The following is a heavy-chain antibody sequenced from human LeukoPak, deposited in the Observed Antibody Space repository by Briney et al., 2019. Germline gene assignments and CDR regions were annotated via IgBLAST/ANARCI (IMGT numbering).Heavy chain of an antibody. J-gene: IGHJ5*02. CDR1: GGSISSGSYY. V-gene: IGHV4-61*02. Sequence: SQTLSLTCTVSGGSISSGSYYWSWIRQPARKGLEWIGRIYTSGSTNYNPSLKSRVTISVDTSKNQFSLKLSSVTAADTAVYYCARGAVEGSSGWFDPWGQGTLVTVSS. CDR2: IYTSGST. CDR3: ARGAVEGSSGWFDP. D-gene: IGHD6-13*01.